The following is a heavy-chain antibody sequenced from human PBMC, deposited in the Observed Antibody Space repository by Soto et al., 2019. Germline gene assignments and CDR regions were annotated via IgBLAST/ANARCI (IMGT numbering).Heavy chain of an antibody. CDR3: ARVALFCSGGGCYSRIGYFDN. V-gene: IGHV4-4*02. Sequence: SETLSLTCAVSGHSIPTRNCWSWIRQTPERGLEWIGEISHSGTTNYNLSLKSRVTMSVDKSKTHFSLNLTSVTAADTAVSYCARVALFCSGGGCYSRIGYFDNGGQGTLVTVSS. CDR1: GHSIPTRNC. J-gene: IGHJ4*02. D-gene: IGHD2-15*01. CDR2: ISHSGTT.